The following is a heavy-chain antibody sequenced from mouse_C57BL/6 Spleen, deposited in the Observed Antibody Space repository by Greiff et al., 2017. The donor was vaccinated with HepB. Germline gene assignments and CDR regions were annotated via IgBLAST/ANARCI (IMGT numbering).Heavy chain of an antibody. CDR3: ARGLLRYSYWYFDV. J-gene: IGHJ1*03. CDR2: FHPYNDDT. V-gene: IGHV1-47*01. CDR1: GYTFTTYP. D-gene: IGHD1-1*01. Sequence: QVQLQESGAELVKPGASVKMSCKASGYTFTTYPIEWMKQNHGKSLEWIGNFHPYNDDTKYNEKFKGKATLTVEKSSSTVYLELSRLTSDDSAVYYCARGLLRYSYWYFDVWGTGTTVTVSS.